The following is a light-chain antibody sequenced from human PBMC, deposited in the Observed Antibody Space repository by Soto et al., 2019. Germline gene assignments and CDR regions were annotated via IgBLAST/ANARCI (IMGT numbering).Light chain of an antibody. CDR1: SSNIGAGYD. V-gene: IGLV1-40*01. Sequence: QSVLTQPPSVSGAPGQRVTISCTGSSSNIGAGYDVHSYQQLPETAPKLLIYGNSNRPSWVPDRFSGSKSCTSASLAITGLQAEDEADYYCQSYDSSLSVWLFGGGTKLTVL. CDR2: GNS. CDR3: QSYDSSLSVWL. J-gene: IGLJ3*02.